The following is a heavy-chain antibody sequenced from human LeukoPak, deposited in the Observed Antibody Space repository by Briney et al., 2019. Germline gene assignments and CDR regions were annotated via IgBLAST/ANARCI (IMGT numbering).Heavy chain of an antibody. Sequence: SVKVSCKASGGTFTSYTISWVRQAPGQGLEWMGRIIPILGIANYAQKFQGRVTITADKSTSTAYMELSSLRSEDTAVYYCARAAGLERRTAFDIWGQGTMVTVSS. CDR1: GGTFTSYT. V-gene: IGHV1-69*02. J-gene: IGHJ3*02. D-gene: IGHD1-1*01. CDR2: IIPILGIA. CDR3: ARAAGLERRTAFDI.